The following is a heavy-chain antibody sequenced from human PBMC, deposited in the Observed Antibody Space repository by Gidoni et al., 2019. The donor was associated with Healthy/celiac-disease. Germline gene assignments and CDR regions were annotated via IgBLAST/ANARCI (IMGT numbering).Heavy chain of an antibody. V-gene: IGHV3-33*01. Sequence: QVQLVDPGGGVVQPGRSLRLGCAAVGFTFSSYGMHWVRQAPGKGLEWVAVIWYDGSNKYYADSVKGRFTISRDNSKNTLYLQMNSLRAEDTAVYYCARDSGDYGLNWGQGTLVTVSS. CDR1: GFTFSSYG. CDR2: IWYDGSNK. J-gene: IGHJ4*02. D-gene: IGHD4-17*01. CDR3: ARDSGDYGLN.